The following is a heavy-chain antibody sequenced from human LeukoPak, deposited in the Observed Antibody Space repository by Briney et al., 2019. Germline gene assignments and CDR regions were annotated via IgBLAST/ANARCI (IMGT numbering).Heavy chain of an antibody. V-gene: IGHV4-34*01. CDR1: GGPLSGYY. Sequence: SETLSLTCAVYGGPLSGYYWTWIRQPPGKGLEWIGEINHSGSTNYNPSLKSRVTISVDTSKNQFSLKLSSVTAADTAVYYCASQLPYGGNTSWGQGTLVTVSS. J-gene: IGHJ5*02. CDR2: INHSGST. D-gene: IGHD4-23*01. CDR3: ASQLPYGGNTS.